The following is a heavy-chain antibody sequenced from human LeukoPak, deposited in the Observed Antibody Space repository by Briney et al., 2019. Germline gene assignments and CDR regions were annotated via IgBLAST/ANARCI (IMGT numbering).Heavy chain of an antibody. J-gene: IGHJ6*02. CDR2: IIPIFGTA. Sequence: GASVKVSCKASGGTFSSYAISWVRQAPGQGLEWMGGIIPIFGTANYAQKFQGRVTITADESTSTAYMELSSLRSEDTAVYYCARDASSGWTDRYYYGMDVWGQGTTVTVSS. D-gene: IGHD6-19*01. CDR3: ARDASSGWTDRYYYGMDV. V-gene: IGHV1-69*01. CDR1: GGTFSSYA.